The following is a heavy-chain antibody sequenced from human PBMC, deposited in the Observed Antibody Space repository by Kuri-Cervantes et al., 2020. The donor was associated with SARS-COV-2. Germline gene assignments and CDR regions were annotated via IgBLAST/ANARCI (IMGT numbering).Heavy chain of an antibody. Sequence: AVYGGSLSGYYWCRIPQPPGKGLECIGEINHRGSTNYTSYLKSAVTISVDTSKNQFSLKLSSVTAADTAVYYCARGWYYDSSGHHSGWYFDLWGRGTLVTVSS. J-gene: IGHJ2*01. CDR2: INHRGST. CDR3: ARGWYYDSSGHHSGWYFDL. CDR1: GGSLSGYY. D-gene: IGHD3-22*01. V-gene: IGHV4-34*01.